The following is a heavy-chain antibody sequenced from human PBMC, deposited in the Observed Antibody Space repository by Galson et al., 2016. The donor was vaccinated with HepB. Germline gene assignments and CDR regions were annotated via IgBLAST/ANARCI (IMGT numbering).Heavy chain of an antibody. J-gene: IGHJ4*02. CDR3: ASWWQTPASYFDY. Sequence: SLRLSCAASGLPSNNYAMHWVRQAPGKGLECVSLISGDGRNTYYADSVKGRFSISRDNAKNSLYLQMNSLRAEDTAVYYCASWWQTPASYFDYWGQGTLVTASS. CDR1: GLPSNNYA. CDR2: ISGDGRNT. V-gene: IGHV3-43*02. D-gene: IGHD2-8*02.